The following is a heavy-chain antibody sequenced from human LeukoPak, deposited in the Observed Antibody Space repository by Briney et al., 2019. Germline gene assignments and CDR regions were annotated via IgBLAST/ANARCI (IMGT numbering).Heavy chain of an antibody. J-gene: IGHJ4*02. CDR1: GGSISSYY. V-gene: IGHV4-59*01. D-gene: IGHD6-19*01. Sequence: PSETLSLTCTVSGGSISSYYWSWIQQPPGKGLEWIGYIYYSGSTNYNPSLKSRVTISVDTSKNQFSLKLSSVTAADTAVYYCARDRSSGFDYWGQGTLVTVSS. CDR2: IYYSGST. CDR3: ARDRSSGFDY.